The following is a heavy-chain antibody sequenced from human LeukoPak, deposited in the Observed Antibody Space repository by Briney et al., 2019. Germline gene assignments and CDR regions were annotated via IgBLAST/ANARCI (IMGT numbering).Heavy chain of an antibody. D-gene: IGHD5-18*01. CDR1: GGSISSVDHY. CDR2: IYYSGST. V-gene: IGHV4-30-4*08. Sequence: SQTLSLTCTVSGGSISSVDHYWSWIRQPPGKGLEWIGYIYYSGSTYYNPSLKSRVTISVDTSKNQFSLKLSSVTAADTAVYYCARVDTAVIGYYFDYWGQGTLVTVSS. CDR3: ARVDTAVIGYYFDY. J-gene: IGHJ4*02.